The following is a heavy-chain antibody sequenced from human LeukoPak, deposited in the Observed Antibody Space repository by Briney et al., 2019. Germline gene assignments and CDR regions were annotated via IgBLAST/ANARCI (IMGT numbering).Heavy chain of an antibody. CDR1: GVSFSDYY. Sequence: SETLSLTCAVYGVSFSDYYWSWIRQPPGKGLEWIGEINHSGSTNYNPSLKSRVTISVDTCKKQFSLKLSSVTAADTAVYYCARSRTTVTLFMLADPRRGPGDVWGQGTTVTVSS. CDR3: ARSRTTVTLFMLADPRRGPGDV. CDR2: INHSGST. J-gene: IGHJ6*02. D-gene: IGHD4-4*01. V-gene: IGHV4-34*01.